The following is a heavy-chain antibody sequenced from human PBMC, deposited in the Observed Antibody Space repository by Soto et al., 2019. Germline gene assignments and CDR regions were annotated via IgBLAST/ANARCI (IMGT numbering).Heavy chain of an antibody. D-gene: IGHD2-2*01. CDR1: GYTFTGYY. CDR3: ASVRGKDMGVVPAPQDYYGMDG. CDR2: INPNSGGT. J-gene: IGHJ6*02. V-gene: IGHV1-2*02. Sequence: GAAVKVSCKSSGYTFTGYYMHWVRQAPGQGLEWMGWINPNSGGTNYAQKFQGRVTMTRDTSISTAYMELSRLRSYDTAVYYCASVRGKDMGVVPAPQDYYGMDGWGQRATVTV.